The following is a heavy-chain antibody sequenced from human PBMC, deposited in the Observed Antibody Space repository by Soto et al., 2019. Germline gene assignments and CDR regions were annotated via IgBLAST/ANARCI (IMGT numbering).Heavy chain of an antibody. J-gene: IGHJ4*02. Sequence: PSETLSLTCTVSGDSVGSSYWSWLRQPPGKRPEWIAYIHSSGSSNYNPSLKSRVTISLDTSKNQFSLNLRSVTAADTAVYYCARGSGTTIFDYWGQGILVTVSS. CDR3: ARGSGTTIFDY. D-gene: IGHD3-10*01. CDR1: GDSVGSSY. CDR2: IHSSGSS. V-gene: IGHV4-59*02.